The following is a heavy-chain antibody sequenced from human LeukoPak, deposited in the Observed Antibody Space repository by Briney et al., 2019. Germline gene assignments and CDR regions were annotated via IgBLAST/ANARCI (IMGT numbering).Heavy chain of an antibody. Sequence: GGTLRLSCAASGFTFSSYGMSWVRQAPGKGLEWVSAISGSGGSTYYADSVKGRFTISRDNAKNSLYLQMNSLRAEDTAVYYCARGTGDGTYDILTHRYYYYYYYMDVWGKGTTVTVSS. V-gene: IGHV3-23*01. J-gene: IGHJ6*03. CDR1: GFTFSSYG. CDR3: ARGTGDGTYDILTHRYYYYYYYMDV. D-gene: IGHD3-9*01. CDR2: ISGSGGST.